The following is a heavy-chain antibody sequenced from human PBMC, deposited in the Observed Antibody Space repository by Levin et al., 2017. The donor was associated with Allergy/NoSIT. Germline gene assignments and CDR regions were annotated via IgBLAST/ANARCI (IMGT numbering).Heavy chain of an antibody. Sequence: SETLSLTCTVSGGSVSSGSYYWSWIRQPPGKGLEWIGYIYYSGSTNYNPSLKSRVTISVDTSKNHFSLKLSSVTAADTALYYCAREWGSCSGGSWPYNWFDPWGQGTLVTVSS. V-gene: IGHV4-61*03. CDR2: IYYSGST. J-gene: IGHJ5*02. D-gene: IGHD2-15*01. CDR1: GGSVSSGSYY. CDR3: AREWGSCSGGSWPYNWFDP.